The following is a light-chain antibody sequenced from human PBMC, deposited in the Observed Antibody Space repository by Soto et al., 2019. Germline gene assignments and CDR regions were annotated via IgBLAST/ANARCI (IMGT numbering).Light chain of an antibody. CDR3: QQYGSSPLFT. V-gene: IGKV3-20*01. CDR1: QSVSSSY. J-gene: IGKJ3*01. Sequence: EIVLTQSPGTLSLSPGERATLSCRASQSVSSSYLAWYQQKHGQAPRLLIYGPSSRATGIPDRFSGSGSGTDFTLTISRLEPEDFAVYYCQQYGSSPLFTFGPGTKVDIK. CDR2: GPS.